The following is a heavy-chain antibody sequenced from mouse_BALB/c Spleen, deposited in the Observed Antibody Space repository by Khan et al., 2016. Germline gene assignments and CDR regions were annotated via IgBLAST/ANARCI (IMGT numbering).Heavy chain of an antibody. V-gene: IGHV1-80*01. J-gene: IGHJ3*01. CDR3: ARGPPFAS. CDR1: GYAFSGYW. CDR2: IYPGDGDT. Sequence: QVQLQQSGAELVRPGSSVKISCKATGYAFSGYWMNWVKQRPGQGLEWIGQIYPGDGDTNYNGKCKGKATLTADKSSSTAYMQLSSLKSEDSAVDFFARGPPFASWGQGTLFTASA.